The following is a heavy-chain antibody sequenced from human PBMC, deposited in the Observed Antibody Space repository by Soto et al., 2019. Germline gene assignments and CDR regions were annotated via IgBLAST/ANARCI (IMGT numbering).Heavy chain of an antibody. CDR2: ISGSGGST. CDR1: GFTFSSYA. V-gene: IGHV3-23*01. Sequence: GGSLRLSCAASGFTFSSYAMSWVRQAPGKGLEWVSAISGSGGSTYYADSVKGRFTISRDNSKNTLYLQMNSLRAEDTAVYYCAKQRRCSSTSCYYFDYWGQGTLVTVSS. D-gene: IGHD2-2*01. CDR3: AKQRRCSSTSCYYFDY. J-gene: IGHJ4*02.